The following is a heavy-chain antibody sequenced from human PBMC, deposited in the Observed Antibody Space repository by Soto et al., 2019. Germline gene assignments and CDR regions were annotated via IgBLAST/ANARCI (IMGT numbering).Heavy chain of an antibody. CDR3: AKNRYYYDSSGYLDY. V-gene: IGHV3-53*05. D-gene: IGHD3-22*01. CDR1: GFTVSSDY. Sequence: PGGSLRLSCAASGFTVSSDYMSWVRQAPGKGLEWVSVISSSGGTAYYADSVKGRFTISRDNSKNTLYLQMNSLRAEDTAVYYCAKNRYYYDSSGYLDYWCQGTLLTVSS. J-gene: IGHJ4*02. CDR2: ISSSGGTA.